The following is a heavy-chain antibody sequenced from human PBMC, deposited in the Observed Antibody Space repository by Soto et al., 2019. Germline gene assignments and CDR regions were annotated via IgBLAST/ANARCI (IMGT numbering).Heavy chain of an antibody. D-gene: IGHD3-10*01. CDR2: IYYSGST. V-gene: IGHV4-31*03. CDR1: GGSISSGGYY. CDR3: ARERITMVRGTNWFDP. Sequence: QVQLQESGPGLVKPSQTLSLTCTVSGGSISSGGYYWSWIRQHPGKGLEWIGYIYYSGSTYYNPSLKIRVTISVDTSKNQFSLKLSSVTAADTAVYYCARERITMVRGTNWFDPWGQGTLVTVSS. J-gene: IGHJ5*02.